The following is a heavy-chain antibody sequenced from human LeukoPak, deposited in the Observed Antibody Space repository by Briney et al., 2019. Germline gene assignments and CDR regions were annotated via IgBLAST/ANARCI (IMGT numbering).Heavy chain of an antibody. CDR1: GGSISSSSYY. V-gene: IGHV4-39*01. CDR3: ARHHMQPARDWIDP. CDR2: IYYSGST. Sequence: SETLSLTCTVSGGSISSSSYYWGWVRQPPGKGLEWIGSIYYSGSTYYNPSLKSRVTISVDTSKNQFSLKLSSVTAADTAVYYCARHHMQPARDWIDPWGQGTLVTVSS. J-gene: IGHJ5*02.